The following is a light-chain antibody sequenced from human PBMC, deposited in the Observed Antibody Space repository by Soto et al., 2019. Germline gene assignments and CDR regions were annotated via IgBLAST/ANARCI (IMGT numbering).Light chain of an antibody. CDR3: QQYGGSPRIT. J-gene: IGKJ5*01. V-gene: IGKV3-20*01. CDR1: ERLSSVY. CDR2: GAS. Sequence: EIVLTQSPGTLSLSPGERATLSCRASERLSSVYLAWYQQRPGQPPRLLIYGASNRATGIPDRFSGSGSGTDFTLIINRPEPEDVAIYYCQQYGGSPRITFGQWTRLEIK.